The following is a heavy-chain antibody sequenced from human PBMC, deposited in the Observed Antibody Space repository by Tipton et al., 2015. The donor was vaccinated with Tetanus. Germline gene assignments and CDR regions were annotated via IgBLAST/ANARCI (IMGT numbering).Heavy chain of an antibody. J-gene: IGHJ3*02. CDR1: GGSISSYY. V-gene: IGHV4-4*07. CDR2: IYTSGST. CDR3: ARGRRIQLWNDAFDI. D-gene: IGHD5-18*01. Sequence: TLSLTCTVSGGSISSYYWSWIRQPAGKGLEWIGRIYTSGSTNYNPSLKSRATISVDTSKNLFSLKLSSVTAADTAVYYCARGRRIQLWNDAFDIWGQGTMVTVSS.